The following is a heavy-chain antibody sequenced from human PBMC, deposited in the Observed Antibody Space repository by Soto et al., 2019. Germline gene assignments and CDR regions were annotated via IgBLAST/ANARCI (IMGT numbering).Heavy chain of an antibody. J-gene: IGHJ3*02. CDR3: ANEYLDILTGYYTPVPDAFDI. CDR2: ISGSGGST. D-gene: IGHD3-9*01. V-gene: IGHV3-23*01. CDR1: GFTFSSYA. Sequence: GGSLRLSCAASGFTFSSYAMSWVRQAPGKGLEWVSAISGSGGSTYYADSVKGRFTISRDNSKNTLYLQMNSLRAEDTAVYYCANEYLDILTGYYTPVPDAFDIWGQGTMVTVSS.